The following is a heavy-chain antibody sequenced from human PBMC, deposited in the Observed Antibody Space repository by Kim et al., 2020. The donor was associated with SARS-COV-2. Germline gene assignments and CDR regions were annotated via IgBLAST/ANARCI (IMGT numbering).Heavy chain of an antibody. V-gene: IGHV4-39*01. J-gene: IGHJ6*04. CDR3: ARRSYDILTGYRGVDV. CDR1: GGSISSSSYY. D-gene: IGHD3-9*01. CDR2: IYYSGST. Sequence: SETLSLTCTVSGGSISSSSYYWGWIRQPPGKGLEWIGSIYYSGSTYYNPSLKSRVTISVDTSKNQFSLKLSSVTAADPAVYYCARRSYDILTGYRGVDVWGDGATGTVSS.